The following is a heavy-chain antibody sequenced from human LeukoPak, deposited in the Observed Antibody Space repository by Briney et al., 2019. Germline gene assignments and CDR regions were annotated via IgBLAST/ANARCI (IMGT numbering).Heavy chain of an antibody. Sequence: GGSLRLSCAASGFALSSHWMTWVRQVPGRGPEWVANVNRGGSETYYLDSVKGRFTISKDNAKNSLYLQMNSLRAEDTALYHCARNNGMDVWGQGTTVIVSS. CDR1: GFALSSHW. J-gene: IGHJ6*02. V-gene: IGHV3-7*03. CDR2: VNRGGSET. CDR3: ARNNGMDV.